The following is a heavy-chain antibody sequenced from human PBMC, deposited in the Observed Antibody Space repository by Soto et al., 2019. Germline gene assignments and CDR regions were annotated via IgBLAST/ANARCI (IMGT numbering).Heavy chain of an antibody. J-gene: IGHJ5*02. Sequence: QVQLQESGSGLVKPSQTLSLTCTVSGGSISSGGYYWSWIRQHPGKGLEWIGYIYYSGSTYYNPSLKSRVTISVDTSKNQFSLKLSSVTAADTAVYYCARVIVVVPAAIDWFDPWGQGTLVTVSS. V-gene: IGHV4-31*03. CDR1: GGSISSGGYY. D-gene: IGHD2-2*02. CDR3: ARVIVVVPAAIDWFDP. CDR2: IYYSGST.